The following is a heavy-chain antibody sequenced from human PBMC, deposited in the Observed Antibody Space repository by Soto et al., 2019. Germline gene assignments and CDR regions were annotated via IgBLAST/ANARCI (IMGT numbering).Heavy chain of an antibody. V-gene: IGHV1-46*01. CDR2: INPSGGST. J-gene: IGHJ4*02. CDR1: GYTFTSYC. CDR3: AREFPPGTALL. Sequence: ASVKVSCKASGYTFTSYCMHWVRQAPGQGLEWMGIINPSGGSTSYAQKFQGRVTMTRDTSTSTVYMELSSLRSEDTAVYYCAREFPPGTALLWGQGTLVTVSS. D-gene: IGHD1-7*01.